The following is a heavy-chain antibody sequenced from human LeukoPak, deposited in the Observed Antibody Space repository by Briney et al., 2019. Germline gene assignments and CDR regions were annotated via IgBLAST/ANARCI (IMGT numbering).Heavy chain of an antibody. J-gene: IGHJ5*02. Sequence: SETLSLTCAVYGGSFSGYYWSWIRQPPGKGLEWIGEINNSGSTNYNPSPKSRVTISVDTSKNQFSLKLSSVTAADTAVYYCARYKIVVVPAAMPGQNWFDPWGQGTLVTVSS. CDR2: INNSGST. CDR3: ARYKIVVVPAAMPGQNWFDP. V-gene: IGHV4-34*01. D-gene: IGHD2-2*01. CDR1: GGSFSGYY.